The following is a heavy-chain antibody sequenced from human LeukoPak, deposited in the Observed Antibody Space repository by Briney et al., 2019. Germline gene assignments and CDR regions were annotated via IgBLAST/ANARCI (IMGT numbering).Heavy chain of an antibody. D-gene: IGHD1-26*01. V-gene: IGHV4-59*12. CDR3: ASIWWELDFDY. CDR1: GGSISSYY. CDR2: IYHSGST. Sequence: PSETLSLTCTVSGGSISSYYWSWIRQPPGKGLEWIGYIYHSGSTYYNPSLKSRVTISVDRSKNQFSLKLSSVTAADTAVYYCASIWWELDFDYWGQGTLVTVSS. J-gene: IGHJ4*02.